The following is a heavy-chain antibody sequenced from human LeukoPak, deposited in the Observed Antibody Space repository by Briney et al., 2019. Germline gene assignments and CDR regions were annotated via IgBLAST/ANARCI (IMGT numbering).Heavy chain of an antibody. J-gene: IGHJ4*02. Sequence: HPGGSLRLSCAASGFTFRSYGMHWVRQAPGKGLEWVAVISYDGSNKYYADSVKGRFTISRDNSKNTLYLQMNSLRAEDTAVYYCAKDYYDSSGYYHPFDYWGQGTLVTVSS. D-gene: IGHD3-22*01. CDR1: GFTFRSYG. CDR3: AKDYYDSSGYYHPFDY. CDR2: ISYDGSNK. V-gene: IGHV3-30*18.